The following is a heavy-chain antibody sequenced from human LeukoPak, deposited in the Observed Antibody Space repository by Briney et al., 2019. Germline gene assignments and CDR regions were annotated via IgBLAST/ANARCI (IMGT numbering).Heavy chain of an antibody. Sequence: ASVKVSCKASGYTFTGCHIHWVRQAPGQGLEWMGWINPKSGGTNYAQKFEGWVTMTRDTSMSTVYMELSRLKSDDTAVYYCARDSGWEVVLYASEIWGQGTMVTVSS. CDR2: INPKSGGT. CDR3: ARDSGWEVVLYASEI. D-gene: IGHD1-26*01. V-gene: IGHV1-2*04. J-gene: IGHJ3*02. CDR1: GYTFTGCH.